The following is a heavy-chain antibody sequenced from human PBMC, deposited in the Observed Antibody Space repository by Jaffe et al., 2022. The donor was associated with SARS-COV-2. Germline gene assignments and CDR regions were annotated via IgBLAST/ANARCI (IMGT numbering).Heavy chain of an antibody. CDR2: IYSGGNT. D-gene: IGHD3-10*01. Sequence: EVQLVETGGGLIQPGGSLRLSCAASGFTVSSYFMSWVRQAPGKGLEWVSVIYSGGNTYYADPVKGRFTISRDNSKNTLYLQMNSLRAEDTAVYYCARSGGGHYGSGKNDCWGQGTLVTVSS. CDR1: GFTVSSYF. CDR3: ARSGGGHYGSGKNDC. J-gene: IGHJ4*02. V-gene: IGHV3-53*02.